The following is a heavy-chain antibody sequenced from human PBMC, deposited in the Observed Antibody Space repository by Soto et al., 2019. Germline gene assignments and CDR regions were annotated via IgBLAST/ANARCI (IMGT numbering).Heavy chain of an antibody. CDR3: ARDTASLGDDFDI. J-gene: IGHJ3*02. Sequence: QVQLQQSGPGLVKPSQTLSLTCAISGDSVSSNSAAWNWSRQSPSRGLEWLGRTYYRSKRYNDYAVCVKSGITIHPVTSKNQFSLQLNSVTPEDTAVYYCARDTASLGDDFDIWGQWTMVTVSS. D-gene: IGHD3-10*01. CDR2: TYYRSKRYN. V-gene: IGHV6-1*01. CDR1: GDSVSSNSAA.